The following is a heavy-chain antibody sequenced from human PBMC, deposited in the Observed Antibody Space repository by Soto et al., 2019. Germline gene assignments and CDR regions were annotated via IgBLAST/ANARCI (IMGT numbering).Heavy chain of an antibody. CDR3: ARRTIPGCILRFLECQSVWFNP. CDR1: GFTFSNFG. V-gene: IGHV3-33*01. Sequence: PGGSLRLSCAGSGFTFSNFGMHWVRQAPGMGLEWVAVICCDGVNKYYADSVKGRFTVSRDNSKNTLYLQMNSLRAEDTAVYYCARRTIPGCILRFLECQSVWFNPWGQGTLVTVSS. J-gene: IGHJ5*02. CDR2: ICCDGVNK. D-gene: IGHD3-3*01.